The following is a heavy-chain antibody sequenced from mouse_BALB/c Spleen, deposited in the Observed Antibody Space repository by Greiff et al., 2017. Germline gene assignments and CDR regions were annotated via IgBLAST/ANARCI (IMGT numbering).Heavy chain of an antibody. Sequence: DVQLQESGPGLVKPSQSLSLTCSVTGYSITSGYYWNWIRQFPGNKLEWMGYISYDGSNNYNPSLKNRISITRDTSKNQFFLKLNSVTTEDTATYYCARITTPYYFDYWGQGTTLTVSS. CDR3: ARITTPYYFDY. CDR1: GYSITSGYY. V-gene: IGHV3-6*02. CDR2: ISYDGSN. J-gene: IGHJ2*01. D-gene: IGHD1-1*01.